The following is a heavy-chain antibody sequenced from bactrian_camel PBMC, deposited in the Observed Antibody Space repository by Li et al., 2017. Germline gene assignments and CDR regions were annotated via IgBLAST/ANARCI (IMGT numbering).Heavy chain of an antibody. CDR3: AADRMACLRSSVQIEAYNY. V-gene: IGHV3S40*01. J-gene: IGHJ4*01. Sequence: VQLVESGGGSALAGGSVRLSCAASGYTFNTYSWFRQAPGQEREGVAAIDTGENITYYADSVKGRFIISRDGAENTVSLQVNSLKPEDTAMYYCAADRMACLRSSVQIEAYNYWGQGTQVTVS. D-gene: IGHD1*01. CDR1: GYTFNTY. CDR2: IDTGENIT.